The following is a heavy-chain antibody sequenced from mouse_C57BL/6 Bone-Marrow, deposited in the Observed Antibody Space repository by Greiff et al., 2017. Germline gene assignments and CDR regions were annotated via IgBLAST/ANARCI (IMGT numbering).Heavy chain of an antibody. V-gene: IGHV1-53*01. D-gene: IGHD1-1*01. J-gene: IGHJ2*01. CDR1: GYTFTSYW. CDR2: ISPRNGGT. Sequence: QVQLQQPGTELVKPGASVKLSCKASGYTFTSYWMHWVKQRPGQGLEWIGKISPRNGGTNYNEKFKSKATLTVDKPSSTAYMQLSSLTSEDSAVYDWAKWHLGLRSFDYWGQGTTLTVSA. CDR3: AKWHLGLRSFDY.